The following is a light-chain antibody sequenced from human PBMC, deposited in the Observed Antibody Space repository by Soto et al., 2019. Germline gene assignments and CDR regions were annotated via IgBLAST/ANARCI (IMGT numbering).Light chain of an antibody. CDR3: QQYGTSPIT. Sequence: ENVLTQSPATLSLSAGERATLTCRASQSVSSYLTWYQQRPGQAPRLLISGASRRASGIPDRFSGSGSGTDFTLTISRLEPEDFALYYCQQYGTSPITFGQGTRLEIK. CDR2: GAS. V-gene: IGKV3-20*01. J-gene: IGKJ5*01. CDR1: QSVSSY.